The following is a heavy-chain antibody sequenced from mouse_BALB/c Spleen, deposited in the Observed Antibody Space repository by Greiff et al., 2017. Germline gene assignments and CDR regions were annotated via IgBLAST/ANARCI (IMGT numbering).Heavy chain of an antibody. V-gene: IGHV1-5*01. CDR3: TKSYYRYDKAGPLAY. J-gene: IGHJ3*01. CDR1: GYTFTSYW. CDR2: IYPGNSDT. D-gene: IGHD2-14*01. Sequence: VQLQQSGTVLARPGASEKMSCKASGYTFTSYWMHWVKQRPGQGLEWIGAIYPGNSDTSYNQKFKGKAKLTAVTSTSTAYMELSSLTNEDSAVYYCTKSYYRYDKAGPLAYWGQGTLVTVSA.